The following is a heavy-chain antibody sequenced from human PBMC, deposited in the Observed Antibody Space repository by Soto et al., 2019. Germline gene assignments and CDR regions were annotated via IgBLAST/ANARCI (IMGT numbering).Heavy chain of an antibody. J-gene: IGHJ4*02. CDR2: IYWDDDK. V-gene: IGHV2-5*02. CDR1: RFSLSTSGGG. CDR3: ALRLAANSEFDY. D-gene: IGHD6-13*01. Sequence: SSPTLVNPTQTLTLTCAFSRFSLSTSGGGVGWIRQPPGKALEWLALIYWDDDKRYSPSLKSRLTITKDTSKNQVVLTMTNMDPVHTATYYCALRLAANSEFDYWGQENLLTFSS.